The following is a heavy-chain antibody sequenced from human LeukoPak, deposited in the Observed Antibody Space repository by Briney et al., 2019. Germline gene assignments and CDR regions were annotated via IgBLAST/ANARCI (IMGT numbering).Heavy chain of an antibody. CDR1: GDSISPYY. CDR3: ARHAVYAGSGWAFDY. V-gene: IGHV4-59*08. Sequence: SETLSLTCTVSGDSISPYYWSWIRQPPGKGLEWIGYIYYTGSGSTSNNPSPKSRVTISVDTSKNQFSLNLKSVTAADTAVYFCARHAVYAGSGWAFDYWGQGTLVTVFS. J-gene: IGHJ4*02. D-gene: IGHD6-19*01. CDR2: IYYTGSGST.